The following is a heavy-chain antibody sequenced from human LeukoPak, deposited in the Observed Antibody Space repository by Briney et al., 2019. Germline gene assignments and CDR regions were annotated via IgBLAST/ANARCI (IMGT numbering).Heavy chain of an antibody. J-gene: IGHJ5*02. CDR3: ARFSGYTPGWFDP. V-gene: IGHV4-4*07. Sequence: PAETLSLTCTVSGYSISTYYWNWIRQPAGKGLEWVRRIDSSGNTNYNPALESRVTMSVDTSKKQFSLRLTSVSAADTAVYYCARFSGYTPGWFDPWGQGTLVTVSS. CDR2: IDSSGNT. D-gene: IGHD3-22*01. CDR1: GYSISTYY.